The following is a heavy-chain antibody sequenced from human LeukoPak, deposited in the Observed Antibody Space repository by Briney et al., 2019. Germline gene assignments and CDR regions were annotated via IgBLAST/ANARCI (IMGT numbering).Heavy chain of an antibody. J-gene: IGHJ4*02. V-gene: IGHV3-21*01. CDR1: GFTFSSYT. Sequence: PGGSLRLSCAASGFTFSSYTMNWVRQAPGKGLEWVSSISSSSSYIYYADSVKGRFTISRDNAKNSLYLQMNSLRAEDTAVYCCARVGGIAARRRAYYFDYWGQGTLVTVSS. D-gene: IGHD6-6*01. CDR2: ISSSSSYI. CDR3: ARVGGIAARRRAYYFDY.